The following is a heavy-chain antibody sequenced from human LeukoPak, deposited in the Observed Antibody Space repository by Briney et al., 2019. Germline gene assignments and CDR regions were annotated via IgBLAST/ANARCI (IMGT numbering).Heavy chain of an antibody. D-gene: IGHD3-3*01. V-gene: IGHV4-34*01. CDR3: ARDFPWSGYYTPPAFDY. Sequence: SSETLSLTCAVYGGSFSGYYWSWIRQPPGKGLEWIGEINHSGSTNYNPSLKSRVTISVDTSKNQFSLKLSSVTAADTAVYYCARDFPWSGYYTPPAFDYWGQGTLVTVSS. CDR1: GGSFSGYY. J-gene: IGHJ4*02. CDR2: INHSGST.